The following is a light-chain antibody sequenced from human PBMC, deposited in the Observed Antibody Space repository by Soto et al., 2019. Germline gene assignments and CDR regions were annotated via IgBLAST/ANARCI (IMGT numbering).Light chain of an antibody. Sequence: DIQMTQSPSSLSASVGDRVTITCRASQSIRTWLAWYQQRPGKAPKLLIYGASSLEGGVPSRFSGGGSGTDFSLPISRLQPDDSATYYCQQYASYWTFGQGTKVDIK. V-gene: IGKV1-5*01. CDR3: QQYASYWT. CDR1: QSIRTW. CDR2: GAS. J-gene: IGKJ1*01.